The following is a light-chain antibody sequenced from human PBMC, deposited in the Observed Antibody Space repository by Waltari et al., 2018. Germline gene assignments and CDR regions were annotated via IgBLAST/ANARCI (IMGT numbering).Light chain of an antibody. CDR3: QSYDISLSGWV. V-gene: IGLV1-40*01. CDR2: QYI. J-gene: IGLJ3*02. CDR1: SSNIGSAYD. Sequence: QSVLTQPPSVSGAPGQRVTFSCTGSSSNIGSAYDVNWYQQVPGTAPKLLIYQYINRPSGVPDRFSGSKSGTSASLAITGLQAEDEADYYCQSYDISLSGWVFGGGTKLTVL.